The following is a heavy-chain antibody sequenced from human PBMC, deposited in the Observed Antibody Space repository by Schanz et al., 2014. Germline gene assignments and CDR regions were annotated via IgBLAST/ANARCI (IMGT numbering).Heavy chain of an antibody. CDR2: ITYNGGTI. CDR1: GFSLDIFA. Sequence: EVQLVESGGGLVEPGGSLRLSCATSGFSLDIFAVSWVRQAPGKGLEWISYITYNGGTIYYADSVKGRFTISRDNAKNTLYLEMNSLRAEDTAVYFCAKKVPAYNPFDSWGQGTLVTVSS. V-gene: IGHV3-48*01. D-gene: IGHD1-1*01. CDR3: AKKVPAYNPFDS. J-gene: IGHJ4*02.